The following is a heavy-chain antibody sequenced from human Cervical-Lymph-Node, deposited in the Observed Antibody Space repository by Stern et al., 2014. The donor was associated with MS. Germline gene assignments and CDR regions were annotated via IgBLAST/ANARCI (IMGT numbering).Heavy chain of an antibody. CDR2: IYNSGGT. J-gene: IGHJ5*02. D-gene: IGHD3-22*01. Sequence: VQLVESGPGLVKPSETLSLTCTVSGVSIRDYYWSWIRQPPGKGLQWIGDIYNSGGTKYNPSLKSRVTISIDTSTKEFSLKLRSVTAADTAVYYCARHYDSTGYGRENWFDPWGQGTLVTVSS. CDR3: ARHYDSTGYGRENWFDP. CDR1: GVSIRDYY. V-gene: IGHV4-59*01.